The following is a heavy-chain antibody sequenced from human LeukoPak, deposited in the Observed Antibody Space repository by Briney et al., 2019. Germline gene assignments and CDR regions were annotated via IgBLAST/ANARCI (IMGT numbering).Heavy chain of an antibody. CDR3: ARDNEEDEVGCTDY. V-gene: IGHV3-7*01. J-gene: IGHJ4*02. Sequence: PGGSLRLSCAASGFTFSSYWMSWVRQAPGKGLEWVANIKQDGSEKYYVDSVKGRFTISRDSAKNSLYLQMNSLRAEDTAVYYCARDNEEDEVGCTDYWGQGTLVTVSS. D-gene: IGHD1-1*01. CDR1: GFTFSSYW. CDR2: IKQDGSEK.